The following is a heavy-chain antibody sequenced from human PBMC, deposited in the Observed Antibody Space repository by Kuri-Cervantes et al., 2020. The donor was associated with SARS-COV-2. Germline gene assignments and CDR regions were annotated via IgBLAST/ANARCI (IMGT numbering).Heavy chain of an antibody. CDR1: GFTFSSYG. V-gene: IGHV3-30*02. D-gene: IGHD6-13*01. J-gene: IGHJ3*02. CDR2: IRYDGSNK. CDR3: AKKGDSSSWYPGAFDI. Sequence: GGSLRLSCAASGFTFSSYGMHWVRQAPGKGLEWVAFIRYDGSNKYYADSVKGRFTISGDNSKNTLYLQMNSLRAEDTAVYYCAKKGDSSSWYPGAFDIWGQGTMVTVSS.